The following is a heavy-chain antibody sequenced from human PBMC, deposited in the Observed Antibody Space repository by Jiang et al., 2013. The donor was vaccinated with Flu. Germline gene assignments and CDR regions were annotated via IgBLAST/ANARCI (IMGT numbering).Heavy chain of an antibody. CDR3: ARDWLGTAGISGSDP. D-gene: IGHD6-13*01. Sequence: ETLSLTCAVSGYSISSGYYWGWIRQPPGKGLEWIGSIYHSGTTYYNPSLKSRVTLSVDTSKNQISLKLTSVTAADTAVYYCARDWLGTAGISGSDPWGQGTLVTVSS. CDR1: GYSISSGYY. J-gene: IGHJ5*02. CDR2: IYHSGTT. V-gene: IGHV4-38-2*02.